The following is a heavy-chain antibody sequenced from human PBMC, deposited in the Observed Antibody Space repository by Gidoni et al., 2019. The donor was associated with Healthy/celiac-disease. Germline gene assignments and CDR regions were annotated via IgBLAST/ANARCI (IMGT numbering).Heavy chain of an antibody. CDR2: ISCSGGST. Sequence: EVKLLESGGGLVQPGGSLRLSCAASGFTFSSYAMSWVRQAPGKELEWVSAISCSGGSTYYADSVKGRFTISRDNSKNTLYLQMNSLRAEDTAVYYCATQLLLDYWGQGTLVTVSS. CDR1: GFTFSSYA. D-gene: IGHD3-10*01. V-gene: IGHV3-23*01. CDR3: ATQLLLDY. J-gene: IGHJ4*02.